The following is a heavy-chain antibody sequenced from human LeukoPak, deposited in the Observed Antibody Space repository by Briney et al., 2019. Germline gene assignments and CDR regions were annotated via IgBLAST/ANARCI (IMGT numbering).Heavy chain of an antibody. Sequence: ASVKVSCKASGYTFTGYYMHWVRQAPGQGLEWMGWINPNSGGTNYAQKFQGRVTMTRDTSISTAYMELSRLRSDDTAVYYCARGIEFGYSSSWEVDYWGQGTLVTVSS. CDR2: INPNSGGT. V-gene: IGHV1-2*02. J-gene: IGHJ4*02. CDR1: GYTFTGYY. CDR3: ARGIEFGYSSSWEVDY. D-gene: IGHD6-13*01.